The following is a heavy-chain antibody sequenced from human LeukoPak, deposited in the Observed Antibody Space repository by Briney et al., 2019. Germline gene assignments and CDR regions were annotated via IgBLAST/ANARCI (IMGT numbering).Heavy chain of an antibody. D-gene: IGHD3-22*01. Sequence: SETLSLTCGVYGGSFSGSYWSWIRQPPGKGLEWIGEINQSGSTNYNPSLKSRVTISVDTSKNQFSLKLSSVTAADTAVYYCARGTSRSSSGYYYYFDYWGQGTLVTVSS. CDR3: ARGTSRSSSGYYYYFDY. V-gene: IGHV4-34*01. J-gene: IGHJ4*02. CDR2: INQSGST. CDR1: GGSFSGSY.